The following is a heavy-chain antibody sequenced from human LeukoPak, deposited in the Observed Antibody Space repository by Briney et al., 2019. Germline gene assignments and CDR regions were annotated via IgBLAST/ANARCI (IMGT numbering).Heavy chain of an antibody. V-gene: IGHV4-34*01. CDR2: INHSGST. CDR1: GGSFSGYY. J-gene: IGHJ3*01. Sequence: PSETLSLTCAVYGGSFSGYYWSWIRQPPGKGLEWIGEINHSGSTNYNPSLKSRVTISVDTSKNQFSLKLSSVTAADTAVYYCARRSQQESWPDAFDFWGQGTMVTVSS. D-gene: IGHD5-18*01. CDR3: ARRSQQESWPDAFDF.